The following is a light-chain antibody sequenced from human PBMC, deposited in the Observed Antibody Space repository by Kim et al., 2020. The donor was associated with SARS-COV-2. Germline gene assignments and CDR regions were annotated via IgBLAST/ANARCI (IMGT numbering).Light chain of an antibody. Sequence: SPGERATLSCRASQSVNSGYLAWFQQKPGQAPRLLIYGASSRATGIPDRFSGSGSGTDFTLTISRLEPEDFAVYYCQQFGSSPFTFGPGTKVDIK. CDR1: QSVNSGY. V-gene: IGKV3-20*01. CDR3: QQFGSSPFT. J-gene: IGKJ3*01. CDR2: GAS.